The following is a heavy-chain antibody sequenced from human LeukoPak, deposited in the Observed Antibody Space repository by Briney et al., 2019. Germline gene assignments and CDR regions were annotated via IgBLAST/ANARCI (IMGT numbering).Heavy chain of an antibody. Sequence: PGGSLRLSCAASGFTFSIYWMHWVRQAPGKGLGWVSRINSDGSSTSYADSVKGRFTISRDNAKNTLYLQMNSLRAEDTAVYYCATFSSGWTYAFDIWGQGTMVTVSS. CDR3: ATFSSGWTYAFDI. CDR1: GFTFSIYW. D-gene: IGHD6-19*01. CDR2: INSDGSST. J-gene: IGHJ3*02. V-gene: IGHV3-74*01.